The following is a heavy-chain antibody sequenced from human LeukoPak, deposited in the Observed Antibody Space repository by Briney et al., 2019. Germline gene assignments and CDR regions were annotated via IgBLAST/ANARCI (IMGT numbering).Heavy chain of an antibody. V-gene: IGHV3-30*02. CDR3: AKDPAWQQLTSFDY. CDR2: IRYDGSNK. J-gene: IGHJ4*02. Sequence: PGRSLRLSCAASGFTFDDYAMHWVRQAPGKGLEWVAFIRYDGSNKYYADSVKGRFTISRDNSKNTLYLQMNSLRAEDTAVYYCAKDPAWQQLTSFDYWGQGTLVTVSS. D-gene: IGHD6-13*01. CDR1: GFTFDDYA.